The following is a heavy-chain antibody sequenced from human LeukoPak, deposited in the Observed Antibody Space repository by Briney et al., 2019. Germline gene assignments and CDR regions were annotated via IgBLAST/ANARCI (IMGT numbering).Heavy chain of an antibody. J-gene: IGHJ4*02. CDR3: AKHYPEVLRFLEWLLPFDY. Sequence: PGGSLRLSCAASGFTLSSYWMSWVRQAPGKGLEWVANIKQDGSAIYYVDSVKGRFTISRDNSKNTLYLQMNSLRAEDTAVYYCAKHYPEVLRFLEWLLPFDYWGQGTLVTVSS. CDR1: GFTLSSYW. CDR2: IKQDGSAI. V-gene: IGHV3-7*03. D-gene: IGHD3-3*01.